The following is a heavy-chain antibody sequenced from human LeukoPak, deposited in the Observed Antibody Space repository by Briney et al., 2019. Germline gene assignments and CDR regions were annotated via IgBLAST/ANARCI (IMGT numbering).Heavy chain of an antibody. J-gene: IGHJ4*02. D-gene: IGHD3-3*01. CDR3: ARVDSGPYYDFWSGYPFDY. Sequence: GASVKVSCKASGGTFNSYAINWVRQAPGQGLEWMGGIIPISGTANYAQKFQDRVTFTADKSTNTAYMELSSLRSEDTAVYYCARVDSGPYYDFWSGYPFDYWGQGTLVTVSS. CDR2: IIPISGTA. CDR1: GGTFNSYA. V-gene: IGHV1-69*06.